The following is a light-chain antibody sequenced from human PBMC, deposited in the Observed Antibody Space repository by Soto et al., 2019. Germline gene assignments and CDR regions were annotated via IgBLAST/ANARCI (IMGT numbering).Light chain of an antibody. CDR2: DAS. Sequence: IGVSQSAATLSLSPGERATVSCRASQSVSSYLAWYQQKPGQAPRLLIYDASNRATGIPARFSGSGSGTDFTLTISSLQSEDCAIYYCRQYHTWPITFGGGTK. CDR3: RQYHTWPIT. CDR1: QSVSSY. J-gene: IGKJ4*01. V-gene: IGKV3-11*01.